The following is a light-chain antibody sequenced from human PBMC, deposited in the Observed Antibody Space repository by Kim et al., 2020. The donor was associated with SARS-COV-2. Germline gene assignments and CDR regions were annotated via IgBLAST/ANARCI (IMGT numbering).Light chain of an antibody. Sequence: SASVGDRVTITCQASQDIRNYLNWYQQKAGKAPKLLIYDASNLETGVPSRLSGSGSGTEFTFTISSLQPEDIATYYCQQYDSPPYTFGQGTKLEI. J-gene: IGKJ2*01. CDR3: QQYDSPPYT. CDR2: DAS. CDR1: QDIRNY. V-gene: IGKV1-33*01.